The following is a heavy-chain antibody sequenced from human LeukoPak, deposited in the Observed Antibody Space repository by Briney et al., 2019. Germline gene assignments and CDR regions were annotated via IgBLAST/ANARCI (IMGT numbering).Heavy chain of an antibody. CDR2: FDPEDGET. Sequence: ASVKVSCKVSGYTLTELSMHWVRQAPGKGLEWMGGFDPEDGETIYAQKFQGRVTMTEDTSTDTAYMKLSSLRSEDTAVYYCATSTYNWNDLDYWGQGTLVTVSS. D-gene: IGHD1-1*01. CDR3: ATSTYNWNDLDY. CDR1: GYTLTELS. J-gene: IGHJ4*02. V-gene: IGHV1-24*01.